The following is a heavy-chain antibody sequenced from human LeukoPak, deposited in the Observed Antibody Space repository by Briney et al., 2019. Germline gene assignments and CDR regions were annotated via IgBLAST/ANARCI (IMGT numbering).Heavy chain of an antibody. CDR2: ISYDGNYE. Sequence: GGSLRLSCAASGFSFSNYAMNWVRQAPGKGLEWVAVISYDGNYEYYADSVKGRFTISRDNSKNTLYVQMNGLRVEDTAVYYCARDKEQWLEANFDYWGQGTLVTVS. CDR3: ARDKEQWLEANFDY. V-gene: IGHV3-30*03. D-gene: IGHD6-19*01. J-gene: IGHJ4*02. CDR1: GFSFSNYA.